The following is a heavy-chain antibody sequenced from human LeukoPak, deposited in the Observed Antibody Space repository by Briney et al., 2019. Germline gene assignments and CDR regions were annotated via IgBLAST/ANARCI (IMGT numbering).Heavy chain of an antibody. J-gene: IGHJ4*02. CDR2: IYHSGST. D-gene: IGHD3-22*01. CDR1: GYSISSGYY. V-gene: IGHV4-38-2*02. CDR3: ARESNYDPIDY. Sequence: SETLSLTCTVSGYSISSGYYWGWIRPPPGKGLEWIGSIYHSGSTYYNPSLKSRVTISVDTSKNQFSLKLSSVTAADTAVYYCARESNYDPIDYWGQGTLVTVSS.